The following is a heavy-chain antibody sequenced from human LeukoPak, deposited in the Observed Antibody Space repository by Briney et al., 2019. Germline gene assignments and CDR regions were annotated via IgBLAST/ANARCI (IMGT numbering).Heavy chain of an antibody. CDR3: AGYYYDSSRGFDL. CDR2: INWNGAWT. J-gene: IGHJ5*02. CDR1: GFKFDDYG. V-gene: IGHV3-20*04. D-gene: IGHD3-22*01. Sequence: GGSLRLSCAASGFKFDDYGMSWVRQAPGKGPEWVCDINWNGAWTGYADSVKGRFTISRDNAKNSLYLQMNSLRAEDTALYYCAGYYYDSSRGFDLWGQGTLVTVSA.